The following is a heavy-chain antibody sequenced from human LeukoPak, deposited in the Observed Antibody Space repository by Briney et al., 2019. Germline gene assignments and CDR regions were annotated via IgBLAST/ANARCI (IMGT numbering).Heavy chain of an antibody. D-gene: IGHD3-10*01. J-gene: IGHJ4*02. Sequence: PGGSLRLSCVVSGFTFSDYYMTWIRQAPGKGLECVSYITSSGAYTNHADSVKGRFTISRDNAKNSLYLQMNSLRDEDTAVYYCVRGDGWFGELLNFDNWGQGTLVTVSS. CDR2: ITSSGAYT. V-gene: IGHV3-11*06. CDR1: GFTFSDYY. CDR3: VRGDGWFGELLNFDN.